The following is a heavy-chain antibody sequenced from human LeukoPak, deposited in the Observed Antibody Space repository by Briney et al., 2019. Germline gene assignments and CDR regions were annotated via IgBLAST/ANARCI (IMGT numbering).Heavy chain of an antibody. J-gene: IGHJ4*02. V-gene: IGHV3-64*01. CDR1: GFTFSSYA. D-gene: IGHD3-16*01. CDR2: ISSNGGST. Sequence: PGGSLRLSCAASGFTFSSYAMHWVRQAPGKGLEYVSAISSNGGSTYYANSVKGRFTISRDNSKNTLYLQMVSLRAEDMAVYYCARTYGRVFDYWGQGTLVTVSS. CDR3: ARTYGRVFDY.